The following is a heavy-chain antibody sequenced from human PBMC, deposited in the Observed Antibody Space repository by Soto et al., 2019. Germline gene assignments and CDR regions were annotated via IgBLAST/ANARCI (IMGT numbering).Heavy chain of an antibody. V-gene: IGHV1-2*04. Sequence: ASVKVSCKASGYTFTSSGISWVRQAPGQGLEWMGWINPNSGGTNYAQKFQGWVTMTRDTSISTAYMELSRLRSDDTAVYYCARGGVATINYGMDVWGQGTTVTVS. D-gene: IGHD5-12*01. CDR2: INPNSGGT. J-gene: IGHJ6*02. CDR3: ARGGVATINYGMDV. CDR1: GYTFTSSG.